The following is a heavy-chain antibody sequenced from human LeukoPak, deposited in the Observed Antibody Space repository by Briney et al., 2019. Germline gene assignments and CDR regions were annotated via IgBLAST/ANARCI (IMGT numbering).Heavy chain of an antibody. J-gene: IGHJ4*02. Sequence: PGGSLRLSCAASEFTFSSYWMSWVRQAPGKGLEWVSVIYAGDTIHYADSVKGRFTISRDNSKNTVYLQMNSLRAEDTALCYCATIGTGDYREDSWGQGTLVTVSS. D-gene: IGHD3/OR15-3a*01. V-gene: IGHV3-66*01. CDR3: ATIGTGDYREDS. CDR1: EFTFSSYW. CDR2: IYAGDTI.